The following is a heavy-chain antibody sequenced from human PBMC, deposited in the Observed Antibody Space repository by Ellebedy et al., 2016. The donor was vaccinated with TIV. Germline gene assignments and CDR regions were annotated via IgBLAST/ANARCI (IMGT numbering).Heavy chain of an antibody. CDR3: ARSGAGATWVYDAFDI. CDR2: INPNSGGT. CDR1: GYTFTGYY. D-gene: IGHD1-26*01. Sequence: ASVKVSCKASGYTFTGYYMHWVRQAPGQGLEWMGWINPNSGGTNYAQKFQGRVTMTRDTSISTAYMELSRLRSDDTAVYYCARSGAGATWVYDAFDIWGQGTVVTVSS. J-gene: IGHJ3*02. V-gene: IGHV1-2*02.